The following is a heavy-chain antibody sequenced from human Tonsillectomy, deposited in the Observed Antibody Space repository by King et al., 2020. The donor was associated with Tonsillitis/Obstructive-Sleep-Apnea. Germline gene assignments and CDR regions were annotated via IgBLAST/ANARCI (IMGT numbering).Heavy chain of an antibody. CDR3: ASQRPGDWGYYGMDV. CDR1: GYTFTGYY. D-gene: IGHD3-16*01. V-gene: IGHV1-2*02. J-gene: IGHJ6*02. Sequence: QLVQSGAEAKKSGASVKVSCKTSGYTFTGYYMHWVRQAPGQGLEWMGWMNPNSGGTNYAQNFQGRVTMTRDTSITTAYMELSRLRSDDTAVYYCASQRPGDWGYYGMDVWGQGTTVTVSS. CDR2: MNPNSGGT.